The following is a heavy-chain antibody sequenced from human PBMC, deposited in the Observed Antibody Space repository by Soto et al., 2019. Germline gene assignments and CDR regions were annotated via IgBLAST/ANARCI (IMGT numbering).Heavy chain of an antibody. D-gene: IGHD4-17*01. CDR2: IYYSGST. V-gene: IGHV4-31*03. Sequence: SETLSLTCTVSGGSISSGGYYWSWIRQHPGKGLEWIGYIYYSGSTYYNPSLKSRVTISVDTSKNQFSLKLSSVTAADTAVYYCAREGTTVTNEGFDYWGQGTLVTVSS. CDR3: AREGTTVTNEGFDY. J-gene: IGHJ4*02. CDR1: GGSISSGGYY.